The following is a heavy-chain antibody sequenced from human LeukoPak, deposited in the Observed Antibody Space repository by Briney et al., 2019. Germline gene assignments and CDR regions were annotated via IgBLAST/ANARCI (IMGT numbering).Heavy chain of an antibody. V-gene: IGHV1-18*01. Sequence: ASVKVSCKASGYTFTSYGISWVRQAPGQGLEWMGWISAYNGNTNYAQKLQGRVTMTTDASTSTAYMELRSLRSDDTAVYSCARVLGSSGWYVGHEYFQHWGQGTLVTVSS. CDR3: ARVLGSSGWYVGHEYFQH. D-gene: IGHD6-19*01. CDR2: ISAYNGNT. CDR1: GYTFTSYG. J-gene: IGHJ1*01.